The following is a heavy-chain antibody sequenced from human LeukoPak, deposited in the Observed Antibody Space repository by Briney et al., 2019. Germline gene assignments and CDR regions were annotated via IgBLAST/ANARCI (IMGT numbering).Heavy chain of an antibody. Sequence: GGSLRPSCAASGFAFSNFAMSWVRQAPGKGLEWVSAMSGSGYYTYYVESVKGRFTISRDNSKNTLYLHMNSLRADDTAVYYCAKMEGQRLYDYCMDVWGRGTTVTVSS. CDR2: MSGSGYYT. J-gene: IGHJ6*03. CDR1: GFAFSNFA. V-gene: IGHV3-23*01. CDR3: AKMEGQRLYDYCMDV. D-gene: IGHD3-3*01.